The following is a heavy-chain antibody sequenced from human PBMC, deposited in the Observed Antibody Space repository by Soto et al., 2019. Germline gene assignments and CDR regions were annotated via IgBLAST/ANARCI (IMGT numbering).Heavy chain of an antibody. V-gene: IGHV3-11*06. J-gene: IGHJ3*02. CDR1: GFTFSDYY. Sequence: GGSLRLSCAASGFTFSDYYMSWIRQAPGKGLEWVSYISSSSSYTNYADSVKGRFTISRDNAKNSLYLQMNSLRAEDTAVYYCARDPGGSDDAFDIWGQGTMVTVSS. D-gene: IGHD3-10*01. CDR3: ARDPGGSDDAFDI. CDR2: ISSSSSYT.